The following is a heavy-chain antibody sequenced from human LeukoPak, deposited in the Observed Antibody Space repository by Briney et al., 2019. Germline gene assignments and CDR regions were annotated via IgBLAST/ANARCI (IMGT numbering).Heavy chain of an antibody. Sequence: SETLSLTCTVSGGSISSYYWSWIRQPPGKGLEWIGYIYYSGSTNYNPSLKSRVTISVDTSTNQFSLNVSSVTAADTAVYYCAREPYSCGFYYGMDVWGKGTTVTVSS. CDR2: IYYSGST. J-gene: IGHJ6*04. CDR1: GGSISSYY. CDR3: AREPYSCGFYYGMDV. V-gene: IGHV4-59*01. D-gene: IGHD5-18*01.